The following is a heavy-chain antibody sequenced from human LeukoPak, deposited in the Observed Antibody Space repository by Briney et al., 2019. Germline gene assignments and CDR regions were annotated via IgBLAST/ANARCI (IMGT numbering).Heavy chain of an antibody. CDR2: IYYSGST. Sequence: ETPSLTCTVSGGSISSYFWSWIRQPPGKGLEWIGYIYYSGSTNCNPSLKSRVTISVDTSKNQFSLKLTSVTAADTAIYYCARRKGPGSKDYFDYWGQGTLVTVSS. CDR3: ARRKGPGSKDYFDY. V-gene: IGHV4-59*08. CDR1: GGSISSYF. D-gene: IGHD3-10*01. J-gene: IGHJ4*02.